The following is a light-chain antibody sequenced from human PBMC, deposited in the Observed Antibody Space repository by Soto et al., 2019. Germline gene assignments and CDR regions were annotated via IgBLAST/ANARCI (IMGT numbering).Light chain of an antibody. CDR1: QTVNNNY. V-gene: IGKV3-20*01. CDR3: QQYGSSGT. CDR2: RAS. Sequence: IVLTQSPDTLSLSPGERATLSCSASQTVNNNYVAWYQQKPGQAPRLLIFRASNKATGIPDRFSGSGSGTEFTLTISRLEPEDFAVYYCQQYGSSGTFGQGTKVDIK. J-gene: IGKJ1*01.